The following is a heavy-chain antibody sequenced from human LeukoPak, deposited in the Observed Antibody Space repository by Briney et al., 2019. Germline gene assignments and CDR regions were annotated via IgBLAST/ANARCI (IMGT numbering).Heavy chain of an antibody. CDR3: ARLTTGSFDY. CDR2: IYTSGST. Sequence: SETLSLTCTVSGGSISSGRYYWSWIRQPAGTGLEWLGRIYTSGSTNYNPSLKSRVTISVDTSKNQFSLKLSSLTAADPPLYSRARLTTGSFDYWGQGTLVTVSS. J-gene: IGHJ4*02. V-gene: IGHV4-61*02. D-gene: IGHD4-11*01. CDR1: GGSISSGRYY.